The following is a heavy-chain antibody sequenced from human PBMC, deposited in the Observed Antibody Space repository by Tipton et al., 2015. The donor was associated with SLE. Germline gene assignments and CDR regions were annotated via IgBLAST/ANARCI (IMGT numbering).Heavy chain of an antibody. CDR1: GGSISSHY. D-gene: IGHD3-16*01. CDR3: ARDRSHDPRVLDY. J-gene: IGHJ4*02. V-gene: IGHV4-59*11. Sequence: TLSLTCTVSGGSISSHYWSWIRQPPGKGLEWIGYIYYSGSTYYNPSLKSRVTISVDTSKNQFSLKLSSVTAADTAVYYCARDRSHDPRVLDYWGQGTLVTVSS. CDR2: IYYSGST.